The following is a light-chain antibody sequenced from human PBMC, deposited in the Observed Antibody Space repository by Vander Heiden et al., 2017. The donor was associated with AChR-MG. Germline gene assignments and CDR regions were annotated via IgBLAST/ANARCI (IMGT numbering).Light chain of an antibody. Sequence: DIVLTHSPATLSLSPGEAATLSGRASQSVGTFLAWYQQKPGQAPRLLIEDASNRATGIPARFSGSGSGTDFTLTISNLEPEDFAVYFCQQRSHWPPITFGQGTRLEIK. V-gene: IGKV3-11*01. CDR3: QQRSHWPPIT. J-gene: IGKJ5*01. CDR1: QSVGTF. CDR2: DAS.